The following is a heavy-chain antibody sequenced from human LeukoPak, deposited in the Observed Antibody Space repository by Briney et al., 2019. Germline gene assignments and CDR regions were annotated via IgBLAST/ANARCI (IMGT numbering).Heavy chain of an antibody. CDR1: GFTFSSYA. D-gene: IGHD3-22*01. CDR3: ARWGPAYSSGFDY. Sequence: GGSLRLSCAASGFTFSSYAMSWVRQAPGKGLEWVSAISGSGGSTYYADSVKGRYTISRDNSKNTLYLQMNSLRVEDTAVYYCARWGPAYSSGFDYWGQGTLVTVSS. V-gene: IGHV3-23*01. CDR2: ISGSGGST. J-gene: IGHJ4*02.